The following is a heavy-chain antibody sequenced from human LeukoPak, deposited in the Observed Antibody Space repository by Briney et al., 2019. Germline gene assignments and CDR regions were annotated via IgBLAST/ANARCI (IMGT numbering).Heavy chain of an antibody. V-gene: IGHV3-7*01. CDR2: IKEDGSEK. Sequence: GGSLRLSCAASGFTFSNYWMSWVRQAPGKGLEWVANIKEDGSEKHYVDSVKGRFTISRDNAKNSLYLQMNSLRAEDTAVYYCARDSHLDYWGQGTLVTVSS. CDR1: GFTFSNYW. J-gene: IGHJ4*02. CDR3: ARDSHLDY.